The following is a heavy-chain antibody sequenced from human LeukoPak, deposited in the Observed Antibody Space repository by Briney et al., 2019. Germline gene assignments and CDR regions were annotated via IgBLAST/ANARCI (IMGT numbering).Heavy chain of an antibody. CDR1: GFIFSSYW. Sequence: GGSLRLSCAASGFIFSSYWMHWVRQAPGKGLVWVSRINSDGSVTGYADSVKGRFTISRDNSKNTLYLQMNSLRAEDTAVYYCARDKRHRVVISAIDYWGQGTLVTVSS. J-gene: IGHJ4*02. CDR2: INSDGSVT. CDR3: ARDKRHRVVISAIDY. D-gene: IGHD3-22*01. V-gene: IGHV3-74*01.